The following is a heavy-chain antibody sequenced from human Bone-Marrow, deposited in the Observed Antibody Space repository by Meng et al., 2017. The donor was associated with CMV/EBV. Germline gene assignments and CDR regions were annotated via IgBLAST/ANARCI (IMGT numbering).Heavy chain of an antibody. CDR1: EFTFSSYE. V-gene: IGHV3-48*03. J-gene: IGHJ4*02. Sequence: GESLKISCAASEFTFSSYEMNWVRQAPGKGLEWVSYISSSGSTIYYADSVKGRFTISRDNAKNSLYLQMNSLRAEDTAVYYCAREGGSYYGGYYFDYWGQGTLVTVSS. D-gene: IGHD1-26*01. CDR2: ISSSGSTI. CDR3: AREGGSYYGGYYFDY.